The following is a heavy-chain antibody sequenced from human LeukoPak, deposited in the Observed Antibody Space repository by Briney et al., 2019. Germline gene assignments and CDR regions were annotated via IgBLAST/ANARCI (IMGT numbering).Heavy chain of an antibody. D-gene: IGHD6-19*01. V-gene: IGHV3-64*01. J-gene: IGHJ1*01. CDR3: ARVDSGSARAS. Sequence: SGGSLRLSCPASGFTFRSLGMHWVRQAPGKGLEFVSAISKNGENTYYANSVKGRFTISRDISKNTLYLQMGSLRPDDMAVYYCARVDSGSARASWGQGILVTVSS. CDR1: GFTFRSLG. CDR2: ISKNGENT.